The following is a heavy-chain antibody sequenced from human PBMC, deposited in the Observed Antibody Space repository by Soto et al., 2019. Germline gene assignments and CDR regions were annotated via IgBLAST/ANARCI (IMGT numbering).Heavy chain of an antibody. V-gene: IGHV3-66*01. CDR3: AKAERGDGYNSWALGYFDY. J-gene: IGHJ4*02. CDR1: GFTVNSNR. D-gene: IGHD5-12*01. CDR2: IYTGDST. Sequence: PGGSLRLSCAASGFTVNSNRMSWVRQAPGKGLEWVSVIYTGDSTYYADSVKDRFTISRDSSKNTLYLQMNSLRAEDTAVYYCAKAERGDGYNSWALGYFDYWGQGPLVTVSS.